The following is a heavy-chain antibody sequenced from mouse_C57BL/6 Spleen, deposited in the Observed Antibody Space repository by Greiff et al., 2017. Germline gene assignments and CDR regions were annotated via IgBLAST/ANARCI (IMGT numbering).Heavy chain of an antibody. V-gene: IGHV1-50*01. Sequence: QVQLQQPGAELVKPGASVKLSCKASGYTFTSYWMQWVKQRPGQGLEWIGEIDPSDSYTNYNQKFKGKATLTVDTSSSTAYMQLSSLTSEDSAVYYCARGPHGSSRGFAYWGQGTLVTVSA. D-gene: IGHD1-1*01. CDR3: ARGPHGSSRGFAY. J-gene: IGHJ3*01. CDR1: GYTFTSYW. CDR2: IDPSDSYT.